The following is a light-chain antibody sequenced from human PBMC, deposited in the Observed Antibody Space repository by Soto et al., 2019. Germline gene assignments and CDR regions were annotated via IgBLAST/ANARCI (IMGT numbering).Light chain of an antibody. CDR2: GAS. Sequence: EIVLTQSPGTLSLSPGERATLSCRASQSVSSSYLAWYQQKPGQAPRLLIYGASSRATGVPDRFSGSGSGTDLALTISRLEPEDFAVYYCQQYGSPPLYPFGQGTKLEIK. CDR3: QQYGSPPLYP. V-gene: IGKV3-20*01. J-gene: IGKJ2*01. CDR1: QSVSSSY.